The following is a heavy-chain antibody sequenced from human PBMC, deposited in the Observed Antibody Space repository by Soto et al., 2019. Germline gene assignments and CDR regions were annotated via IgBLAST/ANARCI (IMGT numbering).Heavy chain of an antibody. CDR3: AASCVGCGGFNYYGMDV. D-gene: IGHD2-21*01. Sequence: QVQLQESGPGLVKPSQTLSLTCTVSGGSISSGGYYWSWIRQHPGKGLEWIGYIYYCGSTYYNPSLKLQVTIAVDTSNNQFSLKLSSVTAADTAVYYCAASCVGCGGFNYYGMDVWGQGTTVTVSS. CDR2: IYYCGST. J-gene: IGHJ6*02. V-gene: IGHV4-31*01. CDR1: GGSISSGGYY.